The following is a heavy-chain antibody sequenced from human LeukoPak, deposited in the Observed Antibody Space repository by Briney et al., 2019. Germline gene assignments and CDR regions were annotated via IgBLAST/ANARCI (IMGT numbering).Heavy chain of an antibody. CDR1: GFTFRSFS. D-gene: IGHD4-17*01. CDR2: ISSGTTYI. CDR3: ARDHPATTSMDY. J-gene: IGHJ4*02. V-gene: IGHV3-21*01. Sequence: PGGSLRLSCAASGFTFRSFSMNWVRQAPGKGLEWVSFISSGTTYIYYADSVKGRFTISKDDAKNSLYLQMNSLTVENTAVYYCARDHPATTSMDYWGQGTLVTVSS.